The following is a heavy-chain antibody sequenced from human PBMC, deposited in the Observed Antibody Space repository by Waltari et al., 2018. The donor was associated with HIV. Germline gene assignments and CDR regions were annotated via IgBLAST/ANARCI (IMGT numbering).Heavy chain of an antibody. CDR3: AKEDFEYGSSSHLGY. CDR1: GFTFSDYG. Sequence: QVPLLESGGGVVQPGRSLRLSCEVSGFTFSDYGFHWVRQAPGRGLGWGALISYDGRNKYYAESVKGRFTLSRDNAKNTLFLQMNSLRAEDTAVYYCAKEDFEYGSSSHLGYWGQGTLVTVSS. D-gene: IGHD6-6*01. J-gene: IGHJ4*02. CDR2: ISYDGRNK. V-gene: IGHV3-30*18.